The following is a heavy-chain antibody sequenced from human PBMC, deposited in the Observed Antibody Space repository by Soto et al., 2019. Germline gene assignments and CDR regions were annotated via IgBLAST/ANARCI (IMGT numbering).Heavy chain of an antibody. D-gene: IGHD4-17*01. Sequence: SVKVSCRASGFTFTSSAMQWVRQARGQRLEWIGWIVVGSGNTNYAQKFQERVTITRDMSTSTAYMELSSLRSEDTAVYYCAAASDYGDYAGYWGQGTLVTVSS. V-gene: IGHV1-58*02. J-gene: IGHJ4*02. CDR2: IVVGSGNT. CDR3: AAASDYGDYAGY. CDR1: GFTFTSSA.